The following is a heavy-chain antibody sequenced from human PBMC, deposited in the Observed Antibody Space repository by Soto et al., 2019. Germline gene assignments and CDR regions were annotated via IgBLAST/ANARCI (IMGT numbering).Heavy chain of an antibody. CDR2: IYYSGST. J-gene: IGHJ4*02. V-gene: IGHV4-59*01. CDR3: ARVGAVAHFDY. Sequence: SETLSLTCTVSGGSIISYYWSWIRQPPGKGLEWIGYIYYSGSTNYNPSLKSRVTISVDTSKNQFSLKLSSVTAADTAVYYCARVGAVAHFDYWGQGTLVTVSS. CDR1: GGSIISYY. D-gene: IGHD6-19*01.